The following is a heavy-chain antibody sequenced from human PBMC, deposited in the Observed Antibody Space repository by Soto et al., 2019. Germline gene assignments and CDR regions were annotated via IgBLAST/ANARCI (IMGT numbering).Heavy chain of an antibody. CDR1: GFTFDDYA. D-gene: IGHD2-8*01. CDR2: ISWNSGSI. V-gene: IGHV3-9*01. J-gene: IGHJ6*04. CDR3: AKDSGPSIVLMVYAGPLDV. Sequence: GGSLRLSCAASGFTFDDYAMHWVRQAPGKGLEWVSGISWNSGSIGYADSVKGRFTISRDNAKNSLYLQMNSLRAEDTALYYCAKDSGPSIVLMVYAGPLDVWGKGTTVTVSS.